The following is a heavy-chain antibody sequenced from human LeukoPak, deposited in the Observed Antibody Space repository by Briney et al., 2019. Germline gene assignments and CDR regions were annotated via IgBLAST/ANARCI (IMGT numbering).Heavy chain of an antibody. CDR1: GFTFSSYS. V-gene: IGHV3-15*01. CDR3: TTANGDYLLVYFDY. CDR2: IKSKTDGGTT. J-gene: IGHJ4*02. Sequence: GGSLRLSCAASGFTFSSYSMNWVRQAPGKGLEWVGRIKSKTDGGTTDYAAPVKGRFTISRDDSKNTLYLQMNSLKTEDTAVYYCTTANGDYLLVYFDYWGQGTLVTVSS. D-gene: IGHD4-17*01.